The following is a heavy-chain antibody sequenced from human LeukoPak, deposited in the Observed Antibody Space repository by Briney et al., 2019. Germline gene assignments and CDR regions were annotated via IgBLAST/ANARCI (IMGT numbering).Heavy chain of an antibody. Sequence: PSETLSLTCTVSGGSISSSTYYWGWIRQPPGKGLEWIGSIYYSGSTYYNPSLKSRVTISVDMSKNQFSLKLSSVTAADTAVFYCARQSAELANCGGDCYLYYYYYMDVWGKGTTVTVSS. CDR3: ARQSAELANCGGDCYLYYYYYMDV. V-gene: IGHV4-39*01. D-gene: IGHD2-21*01. CDR2: IYYSGST. CDR1: GGSISSSTYY. J-gene: IGHJ6*03.